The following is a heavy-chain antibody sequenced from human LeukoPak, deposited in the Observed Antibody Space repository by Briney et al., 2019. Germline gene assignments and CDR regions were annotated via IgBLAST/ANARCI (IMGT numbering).Heavy chain of an antibody. Sequence: PSEPLSLTCAVYGGSFSGYYWSWIRQPPGKGREGIGEINHSGSTNYNPSLKSRVTISVDTSKNQFSLKLSSVTAADTAVYYCARVTGRRYYYDSSGYCDYWGQGTLVTVSS. J-gene: IGHJ4*02. CDR2: INHSGST. CDR1: GGSFSGYY. CDR3: ARVTGRRYYYDSSGYCDY. V-gene: IGHV4-34*01. D-gene: IGHD3-22*01.